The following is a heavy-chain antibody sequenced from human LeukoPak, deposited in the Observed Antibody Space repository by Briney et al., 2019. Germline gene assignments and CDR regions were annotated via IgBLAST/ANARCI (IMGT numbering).Heavy chain of an antibody. CDR1: GFTFSNYG. CDR3: AKDPYSSAWYGRSDY. Sequence: PGGSLRLSCAASGFTFSNYGMHWVRQAPGKGLEWVAFIRSDGINKYHADSVKGRFTISRDNSKNTLYLQMNSLRAEDTAVYYCAKDPYSSAWYGRSDYWGQGTLVTVSS. V-gene: IGHV3-30*02. J-gene: IGHJ4*02. CDR2: IRSDGINK. D-gene: IGHD6-19*01.